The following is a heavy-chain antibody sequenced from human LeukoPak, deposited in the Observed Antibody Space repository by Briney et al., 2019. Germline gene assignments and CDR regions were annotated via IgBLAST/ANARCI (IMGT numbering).Heavy chain of an antibody. CDR3: ARRFLLDV. CDR2: IYHSGST. V-gene: IGHV4-38-2*01. Sequence: SETLSLTCAVSGCSISSGYYWGWIRQPPGEGLEWIGSIYHSGSTYYNPSLKSRVTISVDTSRNQFSLKLSSVAAADTAVYYCARRFLLDVWGKGTTVTVSS. CDR1: GCSISSGYY. J-gene: IGHJ6*04.